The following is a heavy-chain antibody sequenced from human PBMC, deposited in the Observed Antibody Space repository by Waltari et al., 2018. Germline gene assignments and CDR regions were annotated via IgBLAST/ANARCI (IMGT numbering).Heavy chain of an antibody. CDR2: ISGSGGST. V-gene: IGHV3-23*04. D-gene: IGHD3-10*01. Sequence: EVQLVESGGGLVQPGGSLRLSCAASGFTFSSYAMSWVRQAPGKGLEWVSAISGSGGSTYYADSGKGRFTISRDNSKNTLYLQMNSLRAEDTAVYYCAKDTGEGYYGSGSYYPYYYYGMDVWGQGTTVTVSS. J-gene: IGHJ6*02. CDR3: AKDTGEGYYGSGSYYPYYYYGMDV. CDR1: GFTFSSYA.